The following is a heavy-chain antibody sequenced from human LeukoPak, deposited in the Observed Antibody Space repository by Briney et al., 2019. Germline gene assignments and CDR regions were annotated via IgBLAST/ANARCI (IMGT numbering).Heavy chain of an antibody. V-gene: IGHV1-46*01. D-gene: IGHD6-13*01. Sequence: ASVKVSCKASGYTFTTYYMHWVRQAPGQGLEWMGMINPSGGSTTYAQKFQGRATMTRDTSTSTVYMELSSLRSEDTAVYYCARLRWAAGDGYYFDYWGQGTPVTVSS. J-gene: IGHJ4*02. CDR1: GYTFTTYY. CDR3: ARLRWAAGDGYYFDY. CDR2: INPSGGST.